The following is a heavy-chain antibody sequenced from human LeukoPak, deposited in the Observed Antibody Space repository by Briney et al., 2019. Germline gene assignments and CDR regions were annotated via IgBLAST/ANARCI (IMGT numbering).Heavy chain of an antibody. CDR3: AEDRRDCSSTSCYTLLGAFDI. D-gene: IGHD2-2*02. Sequence: GGSLRLSCPASGFTFSNYAMSWVRQAPGKGREWVSAISGSGGSTYYADSVKGRFTISRDNSKNTLYLQMNSLRAEDTAVYYCAEDRRDCSSTSCYTLLGAFDIWGQGTMVTVSS. CDR1: GFTFSNYA. J-gene: IGHJ3*02. V-gene: IGHV3-23*01. CDR2: ISGSGGST.